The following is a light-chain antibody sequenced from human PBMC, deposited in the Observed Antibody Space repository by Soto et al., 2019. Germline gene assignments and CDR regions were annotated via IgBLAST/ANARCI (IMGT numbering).Light chain of an antibody. V-gene: IGLV2-14*01. CDR3: SSYTSSSTRV. Sequence: QSVLTQPASVSGSPGQSITISCTGTSSDVGGYNYVSWYQQHPGKAPKLMIYEVSNRPSGVSNRFSGSKSGNTASLTISGLRAEDEADYYCSSYTSSSTRVFGGGTK. CDR2: EVS. CDR1: SSDVGGYNY. J-gene: IGLJ3*02.